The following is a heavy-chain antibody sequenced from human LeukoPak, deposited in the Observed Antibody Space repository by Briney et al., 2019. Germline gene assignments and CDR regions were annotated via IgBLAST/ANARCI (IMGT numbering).Heavy chain of an antibody. CDR2: ISYDGSNK. V-gene: IGHV3-30*18. Sequence: PGRSLRLSCAASGFTFSSYGMHWVRQAPGKGLEWVAVISYDGSNKYYADSVKGRFTISRDNSKNTLYLQMNSLRGEDTAAYYCAKDAVRGSGRINWFDSWGQGTLVTVSS. CDR3: AKDAVRGSGRINWFDS. J-gene: IGHJ5*01. CDR1: GFTFSSYG. D-gene: IGHD3-10*01.